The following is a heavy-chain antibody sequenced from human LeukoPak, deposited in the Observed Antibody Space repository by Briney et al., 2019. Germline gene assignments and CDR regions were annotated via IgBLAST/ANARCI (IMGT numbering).Heavy chain of an antibody. CDR3: APSPNWPTFYFDY. Sequence: GSVKVSCKASGYTFTGYNMHWVRQAPGQGLEWMGWINPNSGITNYAQKFQGRVTMTRDTSINTAYMDLSRLTSDDTAVYYCAPSPNWPTFYFDYWGQGTLVTVSS. CDR2: INPNSGIT. V-gene: IGHV1-2*02. J-gene: IGHJ4*02. D-gene: IGHD7-27*01. CDR1: GYTFTGYN.